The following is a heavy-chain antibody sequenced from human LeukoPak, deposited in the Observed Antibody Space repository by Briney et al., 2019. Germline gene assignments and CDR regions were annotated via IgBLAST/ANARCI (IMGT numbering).Heavy chain of an antibody. V-gene: IGHV1-69*04. Sequence: SVKVSCKASGGTFSSYAISWVRQAPGQGLEWMGRIIPILGIANYAQKFQGRVTITADKSTSTAYMELSSLRSEDTAVYYCERIAGPEYQLLSDYWGQGTLVTVSS. CDR2: IIPILGIA. J-gene: IGHJ4*02. CDR1: GGTFSSYA. D-gene: IGHD2-2*01. CDR3: ERIAGPEYQLLSDY.